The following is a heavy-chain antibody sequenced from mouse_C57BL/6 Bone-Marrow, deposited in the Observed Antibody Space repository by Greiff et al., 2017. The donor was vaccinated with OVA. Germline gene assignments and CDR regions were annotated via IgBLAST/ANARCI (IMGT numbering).Heavy chain of an antibody. CDR1: GYTFTSYW. D-gene: IGHD1-1*01. V-gene: IGHV1-61*01. CDR3: ALRATVVAIIPYAMDY. J-gene: IGHJ4*01. CDR2: IYPSDSET. Sequence: QVQLQQPGAELVRPGSSVKLSCKASGYTFTSYWMDWVKQRPGQGLEWIGNIYPSDSETHYNQKFKDKATLTVDKSSSTAYMQLSSLTSEDSAVYYCALRATVVAIIPYAMDYWGQGTSVTVSS.